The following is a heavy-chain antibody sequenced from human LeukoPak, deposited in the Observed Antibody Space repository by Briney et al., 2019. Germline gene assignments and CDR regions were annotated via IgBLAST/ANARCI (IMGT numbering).Heavy chain of an antibody. CDR3: ARESTVTYYYYGMDV. CDR2: ISSSGSTI. V-gene: IGHV3-11*04. D-gene: IGHD4-17*01. Sequence: GGSLRLSCAASGFTFSDYYMSWIRQAPGKGLEWVSYISSSGSTIYYADSVKGRFTISRDNAKNSLYLQMNSLRAEDTAVYYCARESTVTYYYYGMDVWGQGTTVTVSS. CDR1: GFTFSDYY. J-gene: IGHJ6*02.